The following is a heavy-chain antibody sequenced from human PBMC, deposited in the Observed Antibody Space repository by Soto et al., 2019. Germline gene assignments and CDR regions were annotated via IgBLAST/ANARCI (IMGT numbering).Heavy chain of an antibody. CDR1: GGSISSSSYY. V-gene: IGHV4-39*01. CDR3: AGLGRRHYGGNYPNWFDP. J-gene: IGHJ5*02. D-gene: IGHD4-17*01. Sequence: SETLSLTCTVSGGSISSSSYYWGWIRQPPGKGLEWIGSIYYSGSTYYNQSLKSRVTISVDTSKNQFSLKLSSVTAADTALFYFAGLGRRHYGGNYPNWFDPWGQGTLVTVSS. CDR2: IYYSGST.